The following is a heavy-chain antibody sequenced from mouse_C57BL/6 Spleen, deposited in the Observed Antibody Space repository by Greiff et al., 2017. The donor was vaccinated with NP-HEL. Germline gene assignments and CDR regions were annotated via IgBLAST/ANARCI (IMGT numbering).Heavy chain of an antibody. Sequence: LQESGPELVKPGASVKLSCKASGYTFTSYDINWVKQRPGQGLEWIGWIYPRDGSTKYNEKFKGKATLTVDTSSSTAYMELHSLTSEDSAVYFCARSIYYGNYVGAYWGQGTLVTVSA. CDR2: IYPRDGST. D-gene: IGHD2-1*01. CDR1: GYTFTSYD. V-gene: IGHV1-85*01. J-gene: IGHJ3*01. CDR3: ARSIYYGNYVGAY.